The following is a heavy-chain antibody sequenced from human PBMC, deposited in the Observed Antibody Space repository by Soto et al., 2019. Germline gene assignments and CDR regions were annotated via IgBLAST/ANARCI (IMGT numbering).Heavy chain of an antibody. D-gene: IGHD4-17*01. J-gene: IGHJ6*02. CDR3: ASQGATGYYYGMDV. CDR1: GGTFSSYA. Sequence: QVQLVQSGAEVKKPGSSVKVSCKASGGTFSSYAISWVRQAPGQGLEWMGGIIPIFGTANYAQKFQGRGTITADESTSTDYMELSSLRSEDTAVYYCASQGATGYYYGMDVWGQGTTVTVSS. V-gene: IGHV1-69*12. CDR2: IIPIFGTA.